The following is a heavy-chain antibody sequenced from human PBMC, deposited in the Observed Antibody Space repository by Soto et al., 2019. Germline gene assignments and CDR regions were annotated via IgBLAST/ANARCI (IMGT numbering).Heavy chain of an antibody. CDR1: GYNFTNHA. Sequence: HVEIVQSGAEVKMPGASVNVSCKSSGYNFTNHAMHWVRQAPGQRLEWLGWINAATGNTQYSQRFPDRLIIIRDTSASTASMELSSLRSEDTAVYYCVRGAARRPPVTPAFDLWGRGTLVTVSS. CDR2: INAATGNT. CDR3: VRGAARRPPVTPAFDL. V-gene: IGHV1-3*01. J-gene: IGHJ3*01. D-gene: IGHD4-17*01.